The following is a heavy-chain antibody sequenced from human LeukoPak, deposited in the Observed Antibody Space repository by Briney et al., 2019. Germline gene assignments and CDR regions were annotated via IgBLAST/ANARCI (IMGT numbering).Heavy chain of an antibody. D-gene: IGHD5-12*01. CDR3: ASSDGNGYDPWYFDP. Sequence: GGSLRLSCAASGFTFSSYSMNWVRQAPGKGLEWVSSISSSSSYIYYADSVKGRFTISRDNAKNSLYLQMNSLRAEDTAVYYCASSDGNGYDPWYFDPWGRGTLVTVSS. CDR1: GFTFSSYS. CDR2: ISSSSSYI. V-gene: IGHV3-21*01. J-gene: IGHJ2*01.